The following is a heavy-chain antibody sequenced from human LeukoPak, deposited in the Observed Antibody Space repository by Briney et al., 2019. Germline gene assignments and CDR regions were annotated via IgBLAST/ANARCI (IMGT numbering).Heavy chain of an antibody. CDR2: IYSSGST. CDR1: GDSISNYY. D-gene: IGHD3-16*01. J-gene: IGHJ3*02. CDR3: ANGGSRRAPPYDAFDI. V-gene: IGHV4-4*07. Sequence: PSETLSLTCTVSGDSISNYYWSWIRQPAGKGLEWIGRIYSSGSTNYNPSLKSRVTMSVDTSKNQFSLKLSSVTAADTAVYYCANGGSRRAPPYDAFDIWGQGTMVTVSS.